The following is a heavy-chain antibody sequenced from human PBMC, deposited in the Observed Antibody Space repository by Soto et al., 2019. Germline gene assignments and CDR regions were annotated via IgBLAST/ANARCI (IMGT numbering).Heavy chain of an antibody. Sequence: QVQLQESGPGLVKPSQTLSLTCTVSGGSISSGGYYWSWIRQHPGKGLEWIGYIYYSGSTYYNPHPXRXLTISVDTSKNQFSLELSSVTAADTAVYCCARGVIHWGQGTLVTVSS. CDR2: IYYSGST. CDR1: GGSISSGGYY. V-gene: IGHV4-31*03. CDR3: ARGVIH. J-gene: IGHJ4*02. D-gene: IGHD2-21*01.